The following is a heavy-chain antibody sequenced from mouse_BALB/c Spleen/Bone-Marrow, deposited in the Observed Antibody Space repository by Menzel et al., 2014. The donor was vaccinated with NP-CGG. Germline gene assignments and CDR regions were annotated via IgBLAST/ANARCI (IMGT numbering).Heavy chain of an antibody. D-gene: IGHD1-1*01. CDR3: ESSGSGYGYFDY. J-gene: IGHJ2*01. V-gene: IGHV5-17*02. CDR2: ISSGSSTI. CDR1: GFTFSSFG. Sequence: EVQLVESGGGSVQPGGSRKLSWAASGFTFSSFGMRWVRQAPEKGLEWVAYISSGSSTIYYADTVMGRFTISRDNPKHTLIQQMTSLRTEETSMYWIESSGSGYGYFDYWGQSTTRTGSS.